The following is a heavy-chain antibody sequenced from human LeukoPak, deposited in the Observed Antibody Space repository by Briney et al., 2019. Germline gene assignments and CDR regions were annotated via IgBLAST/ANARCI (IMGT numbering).Heavy chain of an antibody. CDR3: ARAPRRGYSYGYRYYYMDV. D-gene: IGHD5-18*01. CDR2: IHYTGST. Sequence: SETLSLTCTVSGGSINSYYWSWIRQPPGKGLECIGYIHYTGSTNYNPSLKSRVTISVDTSKNQFSLKLSSVTAADTAVYYCARAPRRGYSYGYRYYYMDVWGKGTTVTVSS. J-gene: IGHJ6*03. V-gene: IGHV4-59*12. CDR1: GGSINSYY.